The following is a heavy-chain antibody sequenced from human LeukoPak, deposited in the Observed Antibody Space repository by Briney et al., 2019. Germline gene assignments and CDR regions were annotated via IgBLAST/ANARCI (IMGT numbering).Heavy chain of an antibody. Sequence: GESLKISWQVSGYIFTNYWIGWVRQMPGKGLEWMGTIYPGDSDTRYSPSFQGQVTVSADKSISTAYLQWSSLKASDTAMYYCARLLSRAGNWFDRWGQGTLVTVSS. J-gene: IGHJ5*02. CDR3: ARLLSRAGNWFDR. CDR2: IYPGDSDT. CDR1: GYIFTNYW. V-gene: IGHV5-51*01. D-gene: IGHD3-3*01.